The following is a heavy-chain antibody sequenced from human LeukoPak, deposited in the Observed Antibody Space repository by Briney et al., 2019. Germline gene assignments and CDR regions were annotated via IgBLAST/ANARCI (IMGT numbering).Heavy chain of an antibody. Sequence: SETLSLTCAVSGGTFRGYYWSCIRHPPGKGLAWIGEIDHTGSTNYNPSLESRVTLSVDTSKTQVSLNLNSLTAADTAVYYCARGLRFHVGSSTSLDLWGPGTLVTVSS. V-gene: IGHV4-34*01. D-gene: IGHD3-10*01. CDR3: ARGLRFHVGSSTSLDL. J-gene: IGHJ5*02. CDR1: GGTFRGYY. CDR2: IDHTGST.